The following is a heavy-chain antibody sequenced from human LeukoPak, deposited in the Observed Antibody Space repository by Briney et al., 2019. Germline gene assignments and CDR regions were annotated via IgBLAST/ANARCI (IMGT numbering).Heavy chain of an antibody. D-gene: IGHD3-3*01. CDR2: LDKSGST. V-gene: IGHV4-59*01. CDR3: ARERITILRVVTPHFDY. J-gene: IGHJ4*02. Sequence: SETLSLTCTVSRGSISSYYWSWIRQSPGKALEWFGYLDKSGSTNSNPSLKSRVTMSVDTSKNQFSLRLTSVTAAVTALYYCARERITILRVVTPHFDYWGQGTLVTVSS. CDR1: RGSISSYY.